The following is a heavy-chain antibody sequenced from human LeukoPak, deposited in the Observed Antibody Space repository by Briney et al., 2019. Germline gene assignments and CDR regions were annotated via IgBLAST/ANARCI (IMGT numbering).Heavy chain of an antibody. D-gene: IGHD1-14*01. CDR1: GFSISTYA. J-gene: IGHJ5*02. CDR2: ISGSGGST. CDR3: AKWATGGSNWFDP. V-gene: IGHV3-23*01. Sequence: PGGSLRLSCAASGFSISTYAMSWVRQAPGKGLEWVSAISGSGGSTYYADSVKGRFTISRDNSKNTLYLQMNSLRAEDTAAYYCAKWATGGSNWFDPWGQGTLVTVSS.